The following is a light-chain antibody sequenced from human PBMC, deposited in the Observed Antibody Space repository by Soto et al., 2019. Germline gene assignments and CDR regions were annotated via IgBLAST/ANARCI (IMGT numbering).Light chain of an antibody. CDR3: QQYGSSPPLT. CDR1: QSVSSSY. CDR2: GAS. J-gene: IGKJ5*01. V-gene: IGKV3-20*01. Sequence: EIVLTQSPGTLSLSPGERATLSCRASQSVSSSYLAWYQQKPGRAPRLLIYGASSRATGIPDRFSGSVSGIDFTLPISRLEPEDFAVYYCQQYGSSPPLTFGQGTRLEIK.